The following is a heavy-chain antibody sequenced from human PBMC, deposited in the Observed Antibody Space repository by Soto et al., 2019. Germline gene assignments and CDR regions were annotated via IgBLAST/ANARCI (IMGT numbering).Heavy chain of an antibody. D-gene: IGHD3-22*01. Sequence: GGSLRLSCAASGFTFSSYAMHWVRQAPGKGLEWVAVISYDGSNKSYADSVKGRFTISRDNSKNTLYLQMNSLRAEDTAVYYCSRGFYDSSEWGQGTLVTVSS. J-gene: IGHJ4*02. CDR2: ISYDGSNK. CDR1: GFTFSSYA. CDR3: SRGFYDSSE. V-gene: IGHV3-30-3*01.